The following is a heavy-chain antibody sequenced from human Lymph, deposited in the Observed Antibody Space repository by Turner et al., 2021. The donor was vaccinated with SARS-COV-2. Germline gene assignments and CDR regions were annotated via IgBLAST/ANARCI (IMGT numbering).Heavy chain of an antibody. CDR1: GFTFSSYV. Sequence: HVQLVESWVGLFQPGRSLRLSFAASGFTFSSYVMRWVRRAPGKELEWVAIIWYDESNKNYADSVKGRLTISRDNSKNTLYLQMNSRRVEDTAVYYCARDRSPFGVFDYWGQGTLVTVSS. V-gene: IGHV3-33*01. CDR2: IWYDESNK. D-gene: IGHD3-10*01. CDR3: ARDRSPFGVFDY. J-gene: IGHJ4*02.